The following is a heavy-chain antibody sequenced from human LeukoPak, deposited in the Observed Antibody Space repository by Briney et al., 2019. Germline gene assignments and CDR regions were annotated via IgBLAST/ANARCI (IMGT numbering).Heavy chain of an antibody. CDR2: FDPEDGET. CDR3: ARYDGDRPLNKYYMDV. D-gene: IGHD4-17*01. J-gene: IGHJ6*03. V-gene: IGHV1-24*01. CDR1: GYTLTELS. Sequence: GASVKVSCKVSGYTLTELSMHWVRQAPGKGLEWMGGFDPEDGETIYAQKFQGRVTMTEDTSTDTAYMELRSLRSDDTAVYYCARYDGDRPLNKYYMDVWGTGTTVTISS.